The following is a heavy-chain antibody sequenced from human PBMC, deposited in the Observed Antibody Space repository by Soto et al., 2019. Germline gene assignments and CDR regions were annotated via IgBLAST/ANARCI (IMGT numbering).Heavy chain of an antibody. J-gene: IGHJ4*02. V-gene: IGHV3-23*01. CDR1: GFTFNNFA. Sequence: GGSLRLSCAATGFTFNNFAINWVRQGPWKGLEWVSGISGGGDATRYADSVKGRFTISRDNAESMVYLDMYSLIPDDTAIYYCAKNTHSSSGFDYGGQGTQV. D-gene: IGHD6-6*01. CDR3: AKNTHSSSGFDY. CDR2: ISGGGDAT.